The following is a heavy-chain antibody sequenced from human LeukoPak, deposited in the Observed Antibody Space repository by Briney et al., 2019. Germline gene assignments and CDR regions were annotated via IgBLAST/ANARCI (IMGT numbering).Heavy chain of an antibody. V-gene: IGHV3-23*05. CDR1: GFTFSDYA. CDR3: ARSVPDYTRFDY. D-gene: IGHD4-11*01. Sequence: GGSLRLSCVASGFTFSDYAMNWVRQAPGKGLEWVSTFKTKYNQVYYAESVRGRFTISTDNSKKTVYLQMNSLRAEDTALYYCARSVPDYTRFDYWGQGALVTVSS. J-gene: IGHJ4*02. CDR2: FKTKYNQV.